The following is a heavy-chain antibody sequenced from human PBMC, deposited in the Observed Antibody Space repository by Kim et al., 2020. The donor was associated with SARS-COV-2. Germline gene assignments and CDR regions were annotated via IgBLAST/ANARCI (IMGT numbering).Heavy chain of an antibody. Sequence: GESLKISCKGSGYSFTSYWISWVRQMPGKGLEWMGRIDPSDSYTNYSPSFQGHVTISADKSISTAYLQWSSLKASDTAMYYCARLPGVNNYYGSGSYSYWFDPWGQGTLVTVSS. J-gene: IGHJ5*02. CDR1: GYSFTSYW. V-gene: IGHV5-10-1*01. CDR2: IDPSDSYT. CDR3: ARLPGVNNYYGSGSYSYWFDP. D-gene: IGHD3-10*01.